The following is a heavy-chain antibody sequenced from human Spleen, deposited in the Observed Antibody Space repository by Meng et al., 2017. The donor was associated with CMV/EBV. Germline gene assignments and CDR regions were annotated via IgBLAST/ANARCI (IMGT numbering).Heavy chain of an antibody. V-gene: IGHV3-30-3*01. D-gene: IGHD4-23*01. J-gene: IGHJ4*02. CDR2: ISYDGSNK. CDR3: ARQGGFYGGNCFDY. Sequence: GESLMTSCAASGFTFSSYARHWVRQAPGKGLEWVVVISYDGSNKHYADSVKGRFTISRDNSKNTLYLQMNSLRAEDTAVYYCARQGGFYGGNCFDYWGQGTLVTVSS. CDR1: GFTFSSYA.